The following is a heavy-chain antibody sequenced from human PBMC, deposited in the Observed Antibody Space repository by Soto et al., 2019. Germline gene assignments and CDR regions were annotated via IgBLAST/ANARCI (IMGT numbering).Heavy chain of an antibody. CDR2: IYYSGGT. Sequence: SETLSLTCTVSGGSISRYYWSWIRQPPGKGLEWIGYIYYSGGTNYNPSLKSRVTISVDTSKNQFSLKLSSVTAADTAVYYCARGHPSTVTLDYWGQGTLVTVSS. J-gene: IGHJ4*02. V-gene: IGHV4-59*01. CDR3: ARGHPSTVTLDY. D-gene: IGHD4-17*01. CDR1: GGSISRYY.